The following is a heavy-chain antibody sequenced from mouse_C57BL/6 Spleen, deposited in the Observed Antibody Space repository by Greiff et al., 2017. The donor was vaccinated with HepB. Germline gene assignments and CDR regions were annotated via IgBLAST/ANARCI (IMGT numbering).Heavy chain of an antibody. D-gene: IGHD1-2*01. CDR1: GFTFTDYY. CDR2: IRNKANGYTT. V-gene: IGHV7-3*01. J-gene: IGHJ3*01. CDR3: ARYRGGTATWFAY. Sequence: EVKLVESGGGLVQPGGSLSLSCAASGFTFTDYYMSWVRQPPGKALEWLGFIRNKANGYTTEYSASVKGRFTISRDNSQSILYLQMNALRAEDSATYHCARYRGGTATWFAYWGQGTLVTVSA.